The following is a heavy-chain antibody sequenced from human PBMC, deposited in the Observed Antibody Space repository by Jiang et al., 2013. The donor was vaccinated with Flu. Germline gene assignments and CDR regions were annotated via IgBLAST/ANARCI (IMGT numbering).Heavy chain of an antibody. CDR2: ISTYHDNA. J-gene: IGHJ6*02. V-gene: IGHV1-18*01. CDR1: GYTFTTSG. Sequence: SGAEVKKPGASVKVSCKASGYTFTTSGINWVRQAPGQGLEWMGWISTYHDNANYAQKFQGRVTMTTDTSTSTAYMELRSLRSDDTAVYYCARTYNWNYETMYYYGMDVWGQ. D-gene: IGHD1-7*01. CDR3: ARTYNWNYETMYYYGMDV.